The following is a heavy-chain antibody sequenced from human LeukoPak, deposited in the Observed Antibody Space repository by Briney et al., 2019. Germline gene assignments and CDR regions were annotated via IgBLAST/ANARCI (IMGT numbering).Heavy chain of an antibody. CDR1: GGTFSSYA. V-gene: IGHV1-69*05. Sequence: SVKVSCKASGGTFSSYAIGWVRQAPGQGLEWMGGIIPIFGTANYAQKFQGRVTITTDESTSTAYMELSSLRSEDTAVYYCARGGYSYETDYYMDVWGKGTTVTVSS. CDR2: IIPIFGTA. CDR3: ARGGYSYETDYYMDV. J-gene: IGHJ6*03. D-gene: IGHD5-18*01.